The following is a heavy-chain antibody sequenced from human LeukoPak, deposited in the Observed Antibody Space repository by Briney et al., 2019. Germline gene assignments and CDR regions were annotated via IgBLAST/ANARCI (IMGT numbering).Heavy chain of an antibody. CDR1: GFTFSSYA. V-gene: IGHV3-30*04. CDR2: ISYDGSNK. D-gene: IGHD5-18*01. Sequence: PGRSLRLSCAASGFTFSSYAMHWVRQAPGKGLEWVAVISYDGSNKYYADSVKGRFTISRDNSKNTLYLQMNSLRAEDTAVYYCARHLSGITGYTYGRGIDYWGQGTLLTVSS. J-gene: IGHJ4*02. CDR3: ARHLSGITGYTYGRGIDY.